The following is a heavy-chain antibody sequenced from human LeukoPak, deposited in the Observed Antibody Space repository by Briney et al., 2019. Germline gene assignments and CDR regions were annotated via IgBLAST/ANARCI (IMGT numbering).Heavy chain of an antibody. D-gene: IGHD5-18*01. V-gene: IGHV4-59*01. CDR2: IYYSGST. CDR3: ARVVDTAMRYYYYMDV. J-gene: IGHJ6*03. Sequence: SETLSLTCTVSGGSISSYYWSWIRQPPGKGLEWIGYIYYSGSTNYNPSLKSRVTISVDTSKNQFSLKLSSVTAADTAVYYCARVVDTAMRYYYYMDVWGKGTTVTISS. CDR1: GGSISSYY.